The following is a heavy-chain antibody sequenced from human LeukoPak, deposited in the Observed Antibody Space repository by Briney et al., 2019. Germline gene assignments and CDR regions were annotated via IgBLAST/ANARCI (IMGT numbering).Heavy chain of an antibody. CDR3: ANNPADCSSTSCYEHY. D-gene: IGHD2-2*01. CDR1: GFTFSSYG. J-gene: IGHJ4*02. Sequence: PGGSLRLSCAASGFTFSSYGMHWVRQAPGKGLEWVAVISYDGSNKYYADSVKGRFTISRDNSKNTLYLQMNSLRAEDTAVYYCANNPADCSSTSCYEHYWGQGTLVTVSS. CDR2: ISYDGSNK. V-gene: IGHV3-30*18.